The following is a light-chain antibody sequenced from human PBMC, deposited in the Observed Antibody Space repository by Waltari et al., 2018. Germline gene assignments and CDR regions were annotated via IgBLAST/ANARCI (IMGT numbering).Light chain of an antibody. CDR2: DTS. J-gene: IGKJ5*01. CDR1: QDISRY. CDR3: LQVSNFPIT. V-gene: IGKV1D-12*01. Sequence: DIQMTQSPSSVSASLGDRVTITCRASQDISRYLAWYQQTLGRYPKLLIFDTSSLQSGVPSRFSGSGSGTDFTLTISSLQPEDFATYYCLQVSNFPITFGQGTRLEIK.